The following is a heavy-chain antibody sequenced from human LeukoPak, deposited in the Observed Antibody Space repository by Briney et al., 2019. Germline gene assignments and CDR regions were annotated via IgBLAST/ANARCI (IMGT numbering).Heavy chain of an antibody. CDR2: ISYDGSNK. V-gene: IGHV3-30*03. CDR1: GFTFSSYG. Sequence: PGRSLRLSCAASGFTFSSYGMHWVRQAPGKGLEWVAVISYDGSNKYYADSVKGRFTISRDNSKNTLYLQMNSLRAGDTAVYYCARGRGAYYDSSGYRWGQGTLVTVST. CDR3: ARGRGAYYDSSGYR. J-gene: IGHJ4*02. D-gene: IGHD3-22*01.